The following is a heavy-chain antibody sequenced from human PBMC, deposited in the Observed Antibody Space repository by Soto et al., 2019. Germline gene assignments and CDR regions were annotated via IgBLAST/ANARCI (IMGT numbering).Heavy chain of an antibody. D-gene: IGHD3-22*01. CDR2: ISGSGGST. V-gene: IGHV3-23*01. CDR1: GFTFSSYA. CDR3: AKGDYYDSSGYFLRRDPYGMDV. J-gene: IGHJ6*02. Sequence: GGSLRLSCAASGFTFSSYAMSWVRQAPGKGLEWVSAISGSGGSTYYADSVKGRFTISRDNSKNTLYLQMSSLRAEDTAVYYCAKGDYYDSSGYFLRRDPYGMDVWGQGTTVTVSS.